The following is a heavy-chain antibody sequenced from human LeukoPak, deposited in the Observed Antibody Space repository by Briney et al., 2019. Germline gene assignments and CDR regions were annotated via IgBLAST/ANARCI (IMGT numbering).Heavy chain of an antibody. CDR1: GFTFSSYG. D-gene: IGHD3-16*01. Sequence: SGGSLRLSCAASGFTFSSYGMHWVRQAPGKGLEWVSRISTYGSTTTYADSVKGRFTISRDNAENTLYLQMNSLRAEDTAVYYCASRVMAVNGFDIWGQGTMVTVSS. CDR2: ISTYGSTT. V-gene: IGHV3-74*01. J-gene: IGHJ3*02. CDR3: ASRVMAVNGFDI.